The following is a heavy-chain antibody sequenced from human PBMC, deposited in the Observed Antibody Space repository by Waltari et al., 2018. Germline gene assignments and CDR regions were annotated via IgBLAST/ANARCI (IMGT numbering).Heavy chain of an antibody. CDR1: GDSVTSNSAA. V-gene: IGHV6-1*01. D-gene: IGHD1-26*01. Sequence: QVQLHQSGPGLVKPSQTLSLTCATPGDSVTSNSAAWNWIRQSPSGGLEWLGRAYYRSKWYNRYALSVKSRRTINPATSKSLFSLQLNSVTPEDTAIYYCARARVGAFDIWGQGTMVTVSS. J-gene: IGHJ3*02. CDR3: ARARVGAFDI. CDR2: AYYRSKWYN.